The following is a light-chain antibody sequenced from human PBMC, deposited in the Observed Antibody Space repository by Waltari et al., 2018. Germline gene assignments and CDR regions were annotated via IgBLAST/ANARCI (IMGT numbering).Light chain of an antibody. CDR1: NIRSYS. CDR3: QVWNGGNDHDFV. Sequence: SYVATQSPSVSVAPGTTAKISCGGDNIRSYSVHWYQQKAGQAPVLVVYDDRGRPSGVPERFSGSTSGNTATLTISRVEAGDEADYYCQVWNGGNDHDFVFGSGT. CDR2: DDR. V-gene: IGLV3-21*03. J-gene: IGLJ1*01.